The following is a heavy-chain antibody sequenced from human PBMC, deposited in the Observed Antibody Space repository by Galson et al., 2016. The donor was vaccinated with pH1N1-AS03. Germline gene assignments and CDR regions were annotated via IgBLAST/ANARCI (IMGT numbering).Heavy chain of an antibody. CDR1: GFSLATSGVG. CDR3: TRSRYYNTNLYYFDY. J-gene: IGHJ4*02. Sequence: PALVIPTQTLTLTCAFSGFSLATSGVGVGWIRQPPGKALEWLALIYWDDDKLYNPSLKSRLTVTKDTSKNLVVLTLTDMDPVDTATYFCTRSRYYNTNLYYFDYWGQGTLVTVSS. V-gene: IGHV2-5*02. CDR2: IYWDDDK. D-gene: IGHD2/OR15-2a*01.